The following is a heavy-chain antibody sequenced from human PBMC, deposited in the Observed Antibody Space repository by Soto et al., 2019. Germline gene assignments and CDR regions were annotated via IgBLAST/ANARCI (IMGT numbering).Heavy chain of an antibody. J-gene: IGHJ3*02. D-gene: IGHD3-3*01. CDR3: AKDKGFLEWSYAFDI. V-gene: IGHV3-9*01. CDR1: GFTFDDYA. Sequence: PGGSLRLSCAASGFTFDDYAMHWVRQAPGKGLEWVSGISWNSGSIGYADSVKGRFTISRDNAKNSLYLQMNSLRAEDTALYYCAKDKGFLEWSYAFDIWGQGTMVTVSS. CDR2: ISWNSGSI.